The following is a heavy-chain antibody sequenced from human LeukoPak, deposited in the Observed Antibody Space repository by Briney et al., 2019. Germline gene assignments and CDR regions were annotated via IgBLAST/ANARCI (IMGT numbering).Heavy chain of an antibody. CDR2: IKQDGREN. Sequence: GGSLRLSCAASGFTFSNYWMSWVRQAPGKGLEWLANIKQDGRENYYVDSVKGRFTISRDNAKNSLYLQMNSLRAEDTAVYYCARSDSGYDLGYYYYMDVWGKGTTVTVSS. D-gene: IGHD5-12*01. V-gene: IGHV3-7*01. J-gene: IGHJ6*03. CDR3: ARSDSGYDLGYYYYMDV. CDR1: GFTFSNYW.